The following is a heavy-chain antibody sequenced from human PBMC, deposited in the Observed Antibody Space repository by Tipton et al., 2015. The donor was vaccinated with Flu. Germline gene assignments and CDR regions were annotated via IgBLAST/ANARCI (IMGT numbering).Heavy chain of an antibody. CDR2: ISWNSGSI. V-gene: IGHV3-9*01. CDR3: ARSREINVRDCFDP. Sequence: VQLVQSGGGLVQPGRSLRLSCAASGFTFDDYAMHWVRQAPGKGLEWVSGISWNSGSIGYADSVKGRFTISRDNAKNMLYLQMNSLRVEDTAVYYCARSREINVRDCFDPWGHGTLVTVSS. D-gene: IGHD2-8*01. J-gene: IGHJ5*02. CDR1: GFTFDDYA.